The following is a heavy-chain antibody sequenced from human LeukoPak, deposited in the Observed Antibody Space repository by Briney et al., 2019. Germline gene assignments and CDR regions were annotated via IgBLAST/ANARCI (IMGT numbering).Heavy chain of an antibody. CDR1: GYTFTSYD. Sequence: ASVKVSCKASGYTFTSYDINWVRQATGQGLEWMGWMNPNSGNTGYAQKFQGRVTMTRNTSISTAYMELSSLRSEDTAVYYCARVRAAAYWFDPWGQGTLVTVSS. CDR3: ARVRAAAYWFDP. V-gene: IGHV1-8*01. D-gene: IGHD6-13*01. CDR2: MNPNSGNT. J-gene: IGHJ5*02.